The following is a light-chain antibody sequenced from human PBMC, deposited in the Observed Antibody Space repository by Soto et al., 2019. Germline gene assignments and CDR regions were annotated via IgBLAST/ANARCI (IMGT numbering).Light chain of an antibody. CDR2: GAS. Sequence: EIVLTQSPGTLSLSPGDRATLSCRASRSVSSGYLAWYQQKPGQAPRLLIYGASTRATGISDRFSGSGSGTDFTLTISRLEPEDSAVYFCQQYGSSPYTFGQGTKLEIK. CDR3: QQYGSSPYT. CDR1: RSVSSGY. V-gene: IGKV3-20*01. J-gene: IGKJ2*01.